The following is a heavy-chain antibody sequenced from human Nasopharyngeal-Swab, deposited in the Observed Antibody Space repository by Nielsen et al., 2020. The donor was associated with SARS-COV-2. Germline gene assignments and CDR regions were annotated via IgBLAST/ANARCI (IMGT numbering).Heavy chain of an antibody. CDR1: GFTISTSG. CDR2: ISSSSSKS. Sequence: GESLKISCAASGFTISTSGMHWVRQAPGKGLEWLAYISSSSSKSYYADSVKGRFTISRDNSKNTLYLQMNTLRAEDTAMYYCARSFAEYDILTAFDYWGQGTLVTVSS. CDR3: ARSFAEYDILTAFDY. J-gene: IGHJ4*02. D-gene: IGHD3-9*01. V-gene: IGHV3-48*01.